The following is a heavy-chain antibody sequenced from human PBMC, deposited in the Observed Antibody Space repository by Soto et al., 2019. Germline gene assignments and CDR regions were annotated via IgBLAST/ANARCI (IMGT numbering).Heavy chain of an antibody. CDR3: SRSPKSDAFDI. J-gene: IGHJ3*02. CDR2: ISSSSSTI. Sequence: GGSLRLSCAASGFTSSSYSMNWVRQAPGKGLEWVSYISSSSSTIYYADSVKGRFTISRDNAKNSLYLQMNSLRAEDTAVYYCSRSPKSDAFDIWGQGTMVTVSS. V-gene: IGHV3-48*01. CDR1: GFTSSSYS.